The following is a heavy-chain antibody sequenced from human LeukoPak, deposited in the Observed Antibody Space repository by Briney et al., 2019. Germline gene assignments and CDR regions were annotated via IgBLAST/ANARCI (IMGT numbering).Heavy chain of an antibody. CDR3: ARVGAQEVSSWYNY. D-gene: IGHD6-13*01. V-gene: IGHV3-11*01. J-gene: IGHJ4*02. Sequence: GGSLRLSCAVSGFTFSGFWMSWSRQAPGKGLEWVSYISSSGSTIYYADSVKGRFTISRDNAKNSLYLQMNSLRAEDTAVYYCARVGAQEVSSWYNYWGQGTLVTVSS. CDR2: ISSSGSTI. CDR1: GFTFSGFW.